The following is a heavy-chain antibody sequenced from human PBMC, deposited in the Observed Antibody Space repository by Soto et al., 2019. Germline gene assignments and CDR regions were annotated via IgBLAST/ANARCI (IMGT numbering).Heavy chain of an antibody. CDR3: ARRTMSHFDP. CDR2: IYYTGST. D-gene: IGHD3-10*02. CDR1: GASIRSDGYS. Sequence: QVQLQESGPGLVQPSPTLSPTCTVSGASIRSDGYSWGWIRQHPGKGLEWIGYIYYTGSTYYNPSLKSRVLISVDTSKNQSSLKLTSVTAAATAVYYGARRTMSHFDPWGQGTLVTVS. J-gene: IGHJ5*02. V-gene: IGHV4-31*03.